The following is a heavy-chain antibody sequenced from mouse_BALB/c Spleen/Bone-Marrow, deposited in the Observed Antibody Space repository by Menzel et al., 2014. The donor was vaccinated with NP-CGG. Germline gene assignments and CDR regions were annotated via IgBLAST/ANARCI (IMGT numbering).Heavy chain of an antibody. CDR1: GFNIKDTY. CDR3: ALYYDYDVGY. Sequence: EVQLVESGAELVKPGASVKLSCTASGFNIKDTYMHWVEQRPEQGLEWIGRIDPANGNTKYDPKFQGKATITADTSSNTAYLQLSSLTSEDTAVYYCALYYDYDVGYWGQGTTLTVSS. V-gene: IGHV14-3*02. D-gene: IGHD2-4*01. J-gene: IGHJ2*01. CDR2: IDPANGNT.